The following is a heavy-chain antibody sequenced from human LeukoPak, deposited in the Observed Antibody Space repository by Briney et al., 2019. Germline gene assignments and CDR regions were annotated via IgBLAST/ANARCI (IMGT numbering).Heavy chain of an antibody. V-gene: IGHV4-59*01. CDR1: GGSISSYY. CDR2: ISYSGST. Sequence: SETLSLTCTVSGGSISSYYWSWIRQPPGKGLEWIGYISYSGSTNYNPTLKSRVTISVDTSKNQLSLKLNSVTAADTAVYYCARYIWGSYPTFEDYWGQGSLVTVSS. D-gene: IGHD3-16*02. CDR3: ARYIWGSYPTFEDY. J-gene: IGHJ4*02.